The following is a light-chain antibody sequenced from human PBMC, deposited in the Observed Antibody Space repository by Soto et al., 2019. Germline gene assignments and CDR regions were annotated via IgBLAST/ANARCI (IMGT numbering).Light chain of an antibody. V-gene: IGKV3-20*01. CDR1: QSVSSNN. CDR3: QQYGRSPFT. CDR2: GAS. J-gene: IGKJ3*01. Sequence: EIVLTQSPGTLSLSPGERATLSCRASQSVSSNNLAWYQQRPRQAPRVVIYGASTRATGIPERFSGSGSGTDFTLTISRLEPEDFAVYYCQQYGRSPFTFGPGTKVDIK.